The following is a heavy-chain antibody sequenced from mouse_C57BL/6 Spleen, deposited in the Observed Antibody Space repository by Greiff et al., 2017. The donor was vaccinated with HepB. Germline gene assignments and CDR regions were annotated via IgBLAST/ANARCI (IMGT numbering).Heavy chain of an antibody. J-gene: IGHJ4*01. Sequence: QVQLKQPGAELVMPGASVKLSCKASGYTFTSYWMHWVKQRPGQGLEWIGEIDPSDSYTNYNQKFKGKSTLTVDKSSSTAYMQLSSLTSEDSAVYYCARYLRRGYAMDYWGQGTSVTVSS. V-gene: IGHV1-69*01. CDR2: IDPSDSYT. CDR1: GYTFTSYW. CDR3: ARYLRRGYAMDY. D-gene: IGHD5-1*01.